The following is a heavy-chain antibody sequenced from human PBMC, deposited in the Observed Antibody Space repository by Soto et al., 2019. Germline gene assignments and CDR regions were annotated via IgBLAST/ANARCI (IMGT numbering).Heavy chain of an antibody. CDR2: INHSGST. CDR1: GGSFSGYY. V-gene: IGHV4-34*01. CDR3: ARFRGMVRGVIIDLLDY. D-gene: IGHD3-10*01. Sequence: SETLSLTCAVYGGSFSGYYWSWIRQPPGKGLEWIGEINHSGSTNYNLSLKSRVTISVDTSKNQFSLELSSVTAADTAVYYCARFRGMVRGVIIDLLDYWGQGTLVTVSS. J-gene: IGHJ4*02.